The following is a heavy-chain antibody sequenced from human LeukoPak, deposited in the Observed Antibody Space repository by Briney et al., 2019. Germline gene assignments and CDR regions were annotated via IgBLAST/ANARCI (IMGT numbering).Heavy chain of an antibody. J-gene: IGHJ4*02. CDR2: IYYSGST. D-gene: IGHD6-13*01. Sequence: IFSSYGMSWVRQPPGKGLEWIGSIYYSGSTYYNPSLKSRVTISVDTSKNQFSLKLSSVTAADTAVYYCARAPPGYSSSWIDYWGQGTLVTVSS. CDR3: ARAPPGYSSSWIDY. CDR1: IFSSYG. V-gene: IGHV4-39*07.